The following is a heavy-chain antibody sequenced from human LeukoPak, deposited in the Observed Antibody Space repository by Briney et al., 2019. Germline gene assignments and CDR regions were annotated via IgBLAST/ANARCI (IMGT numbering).Heavy chain of an antibody. D-gene: IGHD3-3*01. Sequence: SETLSLTCTVSGGSISNYFWSWVRQPAGKGLEWIGRIYSTGRSDYNPSLKSRVTILEDKSKNQFSLKMSSVTAADTAVYYCARLSLKVLEWSPTKGKETHYFDYWGQGTLVTVSS. CDR3: ARLSLKVLEWSPTKGKETHYFDY. CDR1: GGSISNYF. CDR2: IYSTGRS. J-gene: IGHJ4*02. V-gene: IGHV4-4*07.